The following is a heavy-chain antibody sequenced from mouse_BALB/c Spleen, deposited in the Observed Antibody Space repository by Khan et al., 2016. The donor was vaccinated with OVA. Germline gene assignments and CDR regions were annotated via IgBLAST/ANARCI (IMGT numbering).Heavy chain of an antibody. Sequence: VQLQQSGPELMKPGASVKISCKASGYSFTSYYIHWVMQSHGKSLEWIGYIDPFSGGTTYNQKFKCKATLTVDKSSRTAYINLSNLTSEDSAIYFCTRHGDGAWFTYWGQGTLVTVSA. CDR1: GYSFTSYY. CDR2: IDPFSGGT. CDR3: TRHGDGAWFTY. V-gene: IGHV1-31*01. D-gene: IGHD2-13*01. J-gene: IGHJ3*01.